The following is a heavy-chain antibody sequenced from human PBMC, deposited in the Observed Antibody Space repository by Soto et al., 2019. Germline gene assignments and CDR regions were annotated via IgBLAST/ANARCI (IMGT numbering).Heavy chain of an antibody. CDR3: ARSSFGDYGAFDY. CDR1: GYTFTSYA. D-gene: IGHD4-17*01. J-gene: IGHJ4*02. Sequence: QVQLVQSGAEVKKPGASVKVSCKASGYTFTSYAMHWVRQAPGQRLEWMGWINAGNGNTKYSQKFQGRVTITRDTSASTAYMELSSLRSEDTAVYYCARSSFGDYGAFDYLGQGTLVTVSS. CDR2: INAGNGNT. V-gene: IGHV1-3*01.